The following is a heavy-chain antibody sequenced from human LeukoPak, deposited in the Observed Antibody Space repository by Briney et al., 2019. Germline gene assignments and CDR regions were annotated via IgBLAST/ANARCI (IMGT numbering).Heavy chain of an antibody. J-gene: IGHJ4*02. V-gene: IGHV3-21*01. CDR3: ARLTVAGHIDY. CDR1: GFTFSSYS. CDR2: ISSSSSYI. D-gene: IGHD6-19*01. Sequence: GGSLRLSCAASGFTFSSYSMNWVRQAPGKGLEWVSSISSSSSYIYYADPVKGRFTISRDNAKNSLYLQMNSLRAEDTAVYYCARLTVAGHIDYWGQGTLVTVSS.